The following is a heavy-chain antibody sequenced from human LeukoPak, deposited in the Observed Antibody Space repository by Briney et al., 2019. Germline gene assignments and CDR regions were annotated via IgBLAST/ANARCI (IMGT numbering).Heavy chain of an antibody. CDR1: GFTFGDYS. Sequence: GGSLRPSCTASGFTFGDYSMNWVRQAPGKGLEWVGFIRSKAYGGTTEYAASVKGRFTISRDDSKSIAYLQMNSLKTDDTAVYYCTRGRRATHDYWGQGTLVTVSS. CDR3: TRGRRATHDY. J-gene: IGHJ4*02. D-gene: IGHD1-26*01. CDR2: IRSKAYGGTT. V-gene: IGHV3-49*04.